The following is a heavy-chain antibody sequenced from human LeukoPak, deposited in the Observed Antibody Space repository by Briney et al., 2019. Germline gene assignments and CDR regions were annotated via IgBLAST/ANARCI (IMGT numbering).Heavy chain of an antibody. Sequence: ASVKVSCKVSGYTLTELSMHWVRQAPGKGLEWMGGFDPEDGETIYAQKFQGRVTMTEDTSTDTAYMELSSLRSEGTAVYYCAKDEEAIIGHYTFDPWGQGTLVTVSS. CDR1: GYTLTELS. CDR2: FDPEDGET. D-gene: IGHD3-10*01. CDR3: AKDEEAIIGHYTFDP. V-gene: IGHV1-24*01. J-gene: IGHJ5*02.